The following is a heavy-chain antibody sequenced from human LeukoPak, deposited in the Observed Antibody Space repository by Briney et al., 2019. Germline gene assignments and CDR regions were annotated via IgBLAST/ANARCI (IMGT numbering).Heavy chain of an antibody. D-gene: IGHD1-26*01. CDR2: IGDSGGRT. V-gene: IGHV3-23*01. CDR1: GFRFTAFA. J-gene: IGHJ4*02. Sequence: GGSLRLSSAASGFRFTAFAGGWVRQAPGKRLEWVSVIGDSGGRTHYADSVKGRFTISRDNSKNTLYLQMNSLRGEDTAVYYCARVRGAITYYFDYCGQGTLVTVSS. CDR3: ARVRGAITYYFDY.